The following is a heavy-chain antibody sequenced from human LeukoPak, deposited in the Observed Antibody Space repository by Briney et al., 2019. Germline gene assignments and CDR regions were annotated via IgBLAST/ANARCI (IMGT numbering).Heavy chain of an antibody. V-gene: IGHV3-72*01. CDR1: GFTFSSYE. J-gene: IGHJ6*03. D-gene: IGHD3-10*01. CDR2: TRNKANSYTT. CDR3: ARWFGDGYYYYMDV. Sequence: GGSLRLSCAASGFTFSSYEMNWVRQAPGKGLEWVGRTRNKANSYTTEYAASVKGRFTISRDDSKNSLYLQMNSLKTEDTAVYYCARWFGDGYYYYMDVWGKGTTVTISS.